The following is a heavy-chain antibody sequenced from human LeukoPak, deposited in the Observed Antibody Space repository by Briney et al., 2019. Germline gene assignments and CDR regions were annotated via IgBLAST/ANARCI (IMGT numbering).Heavy chain of an antibody. CDR2: INHSGRT. CDR1: GGSFSGYS. J-gene: IGHJ3*02. D-gene: IGHD5-12*01. V-gene: IGHV4-34*01. CDR3: ARRRRGYNGYEDAFDI. Sequence: SETLSLTCAVYGGSFSGYSWSWIRQPPGKGLEWIGDINHSGRTNYNPSLKSRVTMSVDTSKKQFSLKLYSVTAADTAVYYCARRRRGYNGYEDAFDIWGQGTMVTVSS.